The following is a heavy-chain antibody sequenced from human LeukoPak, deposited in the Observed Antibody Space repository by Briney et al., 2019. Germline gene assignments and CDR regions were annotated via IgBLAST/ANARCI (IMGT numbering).Heavy chain of an antibody. CDR3: ATPPGGSSSWYGY. D-gene: IGHD6-13*01. CDR1: GFTFSRYG. V-gene: IGHV3-30*02. CDR2: TRFDGKNK. J-gene: IGHJ4*02. Sequence: QSGGSLRLSCAASGFTFSRYGMHWVRQAPGKGLEWVSFTRFDGKNKYYADSVKGRFTISKDSSKNTLDLQMNSLRAEDTAVYYCATPPGGSSSWYGYWGQGTLVTVSS.